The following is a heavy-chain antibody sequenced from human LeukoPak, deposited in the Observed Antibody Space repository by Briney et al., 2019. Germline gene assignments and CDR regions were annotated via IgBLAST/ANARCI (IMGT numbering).Heavy chain of an antibody. CDR1: GFIFSDHY. CDR3: TRDRGAYNLYDY. D-gene: IGHD1-1*01. V-gene: IGHV3-49*04. J-gene: IGHJ4*02. CDR2: IRSKAYGETA. Sequence: QPGGSLRLSCAASGFIFSDHYMDWVRQAPGKGLEWVGFIRSKAYGETADYAASVKGRFTISRDDSKAIAYLQMNSLKTEDTAVYHCTRDRGAYNLYDYWGQGTLVTVSS.